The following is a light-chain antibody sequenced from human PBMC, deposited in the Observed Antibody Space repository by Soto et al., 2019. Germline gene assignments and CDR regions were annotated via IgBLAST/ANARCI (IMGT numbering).Light chain of an antibody. CDR3: QQYNNRPQWT. V-gene: IGKV3-15*01. CDR2: GAS. Sequence: EIVMTQSPATLSVSPGERATLSCRASQSVSSNLAWYQQKPGQAPRLLIYGASTRATGIPARFSGSGSGTEFTLALSGLQSEDFAGYYCQQYNNRPQWTCGQGTKVEIK. CDR1: QSVSSN. J-gene: IGKJ1*01.